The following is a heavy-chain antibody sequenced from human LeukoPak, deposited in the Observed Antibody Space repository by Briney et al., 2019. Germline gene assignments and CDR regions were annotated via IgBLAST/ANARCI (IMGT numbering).Heavy chain of an antibody. CDR2: INPNSGGT. Sequence: ASVKVSCKASGCTFTGYYIFWVRQAPGQGLKWMGRINPNSGGTQYAQEFQGRVTMTRDTSISTAYMELSRLRSDDTAVYYCARGYCSGGGCYSVENWFDPWGQGTLVTVSS. V-gene: IGHV1-2*06. D-gene: IGHD2-15*01. J-gene: IGHJ5*02. CDR1: GCTFTGYY. CDR3: ARGYCSGGGCYSVENWFDP.